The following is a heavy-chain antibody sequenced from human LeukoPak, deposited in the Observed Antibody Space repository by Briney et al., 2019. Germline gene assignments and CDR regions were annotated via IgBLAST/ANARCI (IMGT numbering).Heavy chain of an antibody. CDR1: GYTFTSYG. CDR3: ARGSFPSDDILTGPFDN. V-gene: IGHV1-18*01. J-gene: IGHJ4*02. Sequence: ASVKVSCKASGYTFTSYGISWVRQAPGQGLEWMGWISSYNGNTNYAQKLQGRATMTTDTSTSIAYMELRSLRSDDTAVYYCARGSFPSDDILTGPFDNWGQGTLVTVSS. CDR2: ISSYNGNT. D-gene: IGHD3-9*01.